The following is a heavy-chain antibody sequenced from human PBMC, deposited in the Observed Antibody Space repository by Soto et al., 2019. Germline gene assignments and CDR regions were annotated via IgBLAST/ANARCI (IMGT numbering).Heavy chain of an antibody. CDR2: ISAYNGNT. D-gene: IGHD3-10*01. CDR3: ASDRVWFGELLNWFDP. V-gene: IGHV1-18*01. CDR1: GYTFTSYG. J-gene: IGHJ5*02. Sequence: QVQLVQSGAEVKKPGASVKVSCKASGYTFTSYGNSWVRQAPGQGLEWMGWISAYNGNTNYAQKLQGRVTMTTDTSTRTADMELRSLRSDDTAVYYCASDRVWFGELLNWFDPWGQGTLVTVSS.